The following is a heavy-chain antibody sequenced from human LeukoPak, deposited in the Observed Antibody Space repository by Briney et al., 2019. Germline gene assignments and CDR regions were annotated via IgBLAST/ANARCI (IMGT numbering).Heavy chain of an antibody. Sequence: GGSLRLSCAASGFTFSSYWMTWVRQAPGKGLEWLANIRQDGGATYYGGSVKGRFTISRDNAKNSLFLQMNSLRAEDTAVYYCATSKDTAGGPYWGQGTLVTVSS. J-gene: IGHJ4*02. D-gene: IGHD5-18*01. CDR1: GFTFSSYW. CDR3: ATSKDTAGGPY. CDR2: IRQDGGAT. V-gene: IGHV3-7*01.